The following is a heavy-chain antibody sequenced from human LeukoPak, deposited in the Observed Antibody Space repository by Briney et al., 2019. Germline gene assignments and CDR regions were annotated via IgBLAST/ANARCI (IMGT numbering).Heavy chain of an antibody. J-gene: IGHJ4*02. D-gene: IGHD3-10*01. V-gene: IGHV1-18*01. CDR1: GYTFTSYG. Sequence: REASVKVSCKASGYTFTSYGISWVRQAPGQGLEWMGWISAYNGNTNYAQKLQGRVTMTTDTSTSTAYMELRSLRSDDTAVYYCARAPLLWFGESKFDYWGQGTLVTVSS. CDR3: ARAPLLWFGESKFDY. CDR2: ISAYNGNT.